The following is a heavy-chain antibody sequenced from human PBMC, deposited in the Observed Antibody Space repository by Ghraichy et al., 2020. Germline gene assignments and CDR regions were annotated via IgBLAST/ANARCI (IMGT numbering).Heavy chain of an antibody. D-gene: IGHD3-16*01. CDR1: GFSLSTHGVG. CDR2: IYWDDGK. V-gene: IGHV2-5*02. Sequence: SGPTLVKPTQALTLTCTFSGFSLSTHGVGVGWIRQPPGKALEWLALIYWDDGKRYSPSLRSRLTITKDTSNNQVVLTLTDMDPVDTATYYCAHRGDVNARVVAFDIWGQGNMVTVSS. J-gene: IGHJ3*02. CDR3: AHRGDVNARVVAFDI.